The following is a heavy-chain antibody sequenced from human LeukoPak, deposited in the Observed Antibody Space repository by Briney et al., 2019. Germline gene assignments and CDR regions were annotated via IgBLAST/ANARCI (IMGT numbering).Heavy chain of an antibody. Sequence: GGSLGLSCVASGVTLSNYAMSWARQAPGKGLEWVSGISSSGSGGNTYYADSVKGRFTISRDSSRNILFLHMNTLRAEDTAIYYCAKDRTVGASYWYFDLWGRGTLVTVSS. J-gene: IGHJ2*01. V-gene: IGHV3-23*01. CDR2: ISSSGSGGNT. D-gene: IGHD1-26*01. CDR1: GVTLSNYA. CDR3: AKDRTVGASYWYFDL.